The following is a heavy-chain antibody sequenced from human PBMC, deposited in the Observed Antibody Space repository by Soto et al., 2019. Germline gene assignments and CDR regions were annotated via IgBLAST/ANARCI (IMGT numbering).Heavy chain of an antibody. J-gene: IGHJ4*02. CDR3: ARDRNAAGSDY. Sequence: PGGSLRLSCAASGFTFSDFYMSWIRQAPGKGLEWISYISSGSTNIFYADSAKGRFTVSRDNAKNSVYLQMDSLRAEDTAVYYCARDRNAAGSDYWGQGTLVTVSS. CDR1: GFTFSDFY. CDR2: ISSGSTNI. V-gene: IGHV3-11*01. D-gene: IGHD1-1*01.